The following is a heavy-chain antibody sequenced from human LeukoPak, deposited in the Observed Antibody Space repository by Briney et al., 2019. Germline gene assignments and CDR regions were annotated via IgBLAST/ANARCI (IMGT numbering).Heavy chain of an antibody. Sequence: PSETLSLTCAVYGGSFSGYYWSWIRQPPGKGLEWIGEINHSGSTNYNPSLKSRVTISIDTSKNQFSLKLSSVTAADTAVYHCARPVRDILTGSLNWFDPWGQGILVTVSS. CDR3: ARPVRDILTGSLNWFDP. CDR1: GGSFSGYY. D-gene: IGHD3-9*01. J-gene: IGHJ5*02. CDR2: INHSGST. V-gene: IGHV4-34*01.